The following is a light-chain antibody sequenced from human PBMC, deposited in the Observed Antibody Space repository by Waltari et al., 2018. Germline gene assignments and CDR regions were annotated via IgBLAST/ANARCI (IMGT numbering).Light chain of an antibody. Sequence: QSALTQPPSVSGSPGQSVTISCTGTSSDVGCSDRSSWYQQSPGTAPKVMIYEVTNRPSGVPDRFSGSKSGNTASLTISGLQSEDEADYYCSSYAGSGTVIFGGGTKLTVL. CDR2: EVT. J-gene: IGLJ2*01. CDR3: SSYAGSGTVI. CDR1: SSDVGCSDR. V-gene: IGLV2-18*02.